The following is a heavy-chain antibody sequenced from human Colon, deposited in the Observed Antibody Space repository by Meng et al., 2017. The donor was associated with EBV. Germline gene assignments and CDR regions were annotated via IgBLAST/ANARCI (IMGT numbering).Heavy chain of an antibody. Sequence: LQLPASGSGLVKPSQTLSLTCVVSGDSVTNGGYSWSWIRQPPGKGLEWIGYIYHSGSTKYNPSLKSRVTISVDTSKNQFSLKLSSVTAADTAVYYCARDTSTWGNKGLDHWGQGILVTVSS. D-gene: IGHD7-27*01. CDR1: GDSVTNGGYS. CDR2: IYHSGST. CDR3: ARDTSTWGNKGLDH. J-gene: IGHJ4*02. V-gene: IGHV4-30-2*01.